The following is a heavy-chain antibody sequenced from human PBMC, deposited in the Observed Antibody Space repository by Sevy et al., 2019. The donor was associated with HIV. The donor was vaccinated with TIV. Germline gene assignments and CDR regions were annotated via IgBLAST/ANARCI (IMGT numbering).Heavy chain of an antibody. CDR3: ARRSPSGAFDI. Sequence: GGSLRLSCAASGFTFSSYDMHWVRQATGKGLEWVSAIGTAGDTYYPGSVKGRFTISSENAKNSLYLQMNSLRAGDTAVYYCARRSPSGAFDIWGQGTMVTVSS. CDR1: GFTFSSYD. J-gene: IGHJ3*02. CDR2: IGTAGDT. V-gene: IGHV3-13*01. D-gene: IGHD1-26*01.